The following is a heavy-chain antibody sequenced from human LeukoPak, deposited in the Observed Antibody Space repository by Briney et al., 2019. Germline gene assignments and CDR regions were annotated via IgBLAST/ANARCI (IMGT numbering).Heavy chain of an antibody. CDR1: GFTFGNYG. D-gene: IGHD5-18*01. J-gene: IGHJ4*02. CDR2: IWYDGSNK. Sequence: QPGRSLILSCAASGFTFGNYGIHWGCQAPGKGLDWVAVIWYDGSNKYYADSVKGRFTISRDNSKNTLYLEMNSLRAEDTAVYYCARVDTAMVRPDYWGQGTLVTVSS. CDR3: ARVDTAMVRPDY. V-gene: IGHV3-33*01.